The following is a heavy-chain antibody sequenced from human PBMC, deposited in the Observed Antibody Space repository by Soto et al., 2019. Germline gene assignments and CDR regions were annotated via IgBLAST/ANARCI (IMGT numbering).Heavy chain of an antibody. J-gene: IGHJ5*02. CDR2: IYVTGAV. Sequence: TPFLPCSVSGAAPHRGNYFWGWVRQVPGKGLEWIGHIYVTGAVDYNPSLRDRITISQDTSERQFSLNLRLVTAADTAVYYCARLRIATNNYKWFDPWGQGTLVTVSS. V-gene: IGHV4-31*03. CDR1: GAAPHRGNYF. CDR3: ARLRIATNNYKWFDP. D-gene: IGHD2-21*01.